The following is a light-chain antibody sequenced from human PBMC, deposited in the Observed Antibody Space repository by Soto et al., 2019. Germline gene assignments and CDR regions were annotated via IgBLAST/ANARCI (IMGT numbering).Light chain of an antibody. CDR1: QSLVYSDGNTY. Sequence: DVVMTQSPLSLPVTLGQPASIXXRSXQSLVYSDGNTYLNWFQQRPGQSPRRXXYKVSNRDSGVPDRFSGSGSGTDFTLKITRVETEDSAVYYCLQHSGTSPKTFGQGTKVDIK. CDR3: LQHSGTSPKT. J-gene: IGKJ1*01. V-gene: IGKV2-30*01. CDR2: KVS.